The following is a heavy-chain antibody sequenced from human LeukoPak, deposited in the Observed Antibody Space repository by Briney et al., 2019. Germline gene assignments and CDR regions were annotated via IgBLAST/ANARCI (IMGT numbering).Heavy chain of an antibody. CDR3: AKVSARGSGWYPYYYYYMDV. Sequence: GGSLRLSCAASGFTFSSYGMHWVRQAPGKGLEWVAVICYDGSNKYYADSVKGRFTISRDNSKNTLYLQMNSLRAEDTAVYYCAKVSARGSGWYPYYYYYMDVWGKGTTVTVSS. J-gene: IGHJ6*03. CDR2: ICYDGSNK. V-gene: IGHV3-33*06. D-gene: IGHD6-19*01. CDR1: GFTFSSYG.